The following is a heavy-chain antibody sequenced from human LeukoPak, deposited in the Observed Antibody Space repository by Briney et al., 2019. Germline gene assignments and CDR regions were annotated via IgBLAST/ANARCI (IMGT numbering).Heavy chain of an antibody. Sequence: SETLSLTCTVSGGSISSYYWSWIRQPPGKGLEWIGYIYYSGSTNYNPSLKSRVTISVDTSKNQFSLKLSSVTAADTAVYYCAGQYCTGGVCYSTLQADWFDPWGQGTLVTVSP. D-gene: IGHD2-8*02. CDR3: AGQYCTGGVCYSTLQADWFDP. CDR2: IYYSGST. J-gene: IGHJ5*02. V-gene: IGHV4-59*01. CDR1: GGSISSYY.